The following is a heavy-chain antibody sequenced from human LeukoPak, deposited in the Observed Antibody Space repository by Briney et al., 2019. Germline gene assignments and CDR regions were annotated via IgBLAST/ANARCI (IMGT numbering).Heavy chain of an antibody. Sequence: PSQTLSLTCTVSGGSISSGDYYWSWIRQPPGKGLEWIGYIYYSGNTYYNPSLKSRVTISVDTSKNQFSLKLSSVTAADTAVYYCARGGRPRYSSSWVDYWGQGTLVTVSS. CDR2: IYYSGNT. V-gene: IGHV4-30-4*08. CDR1: GGSISSGDYY. D-gene: IGHD6-13*01. CDR3: ARGGRPRYSSSWVDY. J-gene: IGHJ4*02.